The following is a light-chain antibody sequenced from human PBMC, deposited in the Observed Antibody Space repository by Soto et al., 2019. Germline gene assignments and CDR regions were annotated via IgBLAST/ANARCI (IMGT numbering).Light chain of an antibody. CDR1: TANLGTNY. CDR3: CSYAGSYTVV. V-gene: IGLV1-51*01. CDR2: END. Sequence: QSVLTQPPSVSAAPGQKVTISCSGTTANLGTNYVSWYQQLPGTVPKLLIYENDKRPSGIPDRFSGSKSGNTASLTISGLQAEDEADYYCCSYAGSYTVVFGGGTKLTVL. J-gene: IGLJ2*01.